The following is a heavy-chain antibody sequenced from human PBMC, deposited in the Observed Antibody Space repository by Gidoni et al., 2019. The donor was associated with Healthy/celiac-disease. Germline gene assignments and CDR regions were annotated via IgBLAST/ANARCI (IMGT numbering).Heavy chain of an antibody. J-gene: IGHJ6*02. Sequence: QVQLLESGGGVVQPGRSLRLSCAASGFTFSSYGMHWVRQAPGKGLEGVAVIWYDGSNKYYADSVKGRFTISRDNSKNTLYLQMNSLRAEDTAVYYCARVGPRGADTGIYYYGMDVWGQGTTVTVSS. V-gene: IGHV3-33*01. CDR2: IWYDGSNK. CDR3: ARVGPRGADTGIYYYGMDV. CDR1: GFTFSSYG. D-gene: IGHD3-10*01.